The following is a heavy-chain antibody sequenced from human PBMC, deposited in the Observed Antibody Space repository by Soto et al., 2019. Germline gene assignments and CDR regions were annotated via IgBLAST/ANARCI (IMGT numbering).Heavy chain of an antibody. D-gene: IGHD6-19*01. CDR2: MNPNSGNT. J-gene: IGHJ6*02. Sequence: QVKLVQSGAEVKKPGASVKVSCTFTSYDINWVRQATGQGLEWMGWMNPNSGNTRYAQKFQGRVTMTRNTSNFTAYMELSSLRSEDTAVYYCARGPGSSDWRFSYYYMDDWGQGTTVTVSS. CDR3: ARGPGSSDWRFSYYYMDD. CDR1: FTSYD. V-gene: IGHV1-8*01.